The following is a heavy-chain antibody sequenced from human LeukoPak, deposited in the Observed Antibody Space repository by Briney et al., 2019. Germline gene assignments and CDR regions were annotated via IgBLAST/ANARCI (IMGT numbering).Heavy chain of an antibody. V-gene: IGHV3-33*06. CDR3: AKALTQIPRLATGLGY. CDR1: GFSFSSYA. CDR2: IWYDGRNK. Sequence: GGFLRLSCAASGFSFSSYAMHWVRQAPGKGLEWVAVIWYDGRNKYYADSVKGRFTISRDNSKNMLYLQMNSLRAEDTAVYYCAKALTQIPRLATGLGYWGQGTLVTVSS. D-gene: IGHD2-21*02. J-gene: IGHJ4*02.